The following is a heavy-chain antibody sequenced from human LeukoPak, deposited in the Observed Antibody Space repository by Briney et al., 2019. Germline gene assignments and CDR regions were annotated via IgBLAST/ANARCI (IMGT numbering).Heavy chain of an antibody. J-gene: IGHJ6*03. Sequence: KSSETLSLTCTVSGGSISSYYWSWVRQPAGKGLEWIGRIYTSGSTNYNPSLKSRVTMSVDTSKNQFSLKLSSVTAADTAVYYCAREPRRPSSSWYMDYYYYYMDVWGKGTTVTVSS. CDR2: IYTSGST. V-gene: IGHV4-4*07. D-gene: IGHD6-13*01. CDR3: AREPRRPSSSWYMDYYYYYMDV. CDR1: GGSISSYY.